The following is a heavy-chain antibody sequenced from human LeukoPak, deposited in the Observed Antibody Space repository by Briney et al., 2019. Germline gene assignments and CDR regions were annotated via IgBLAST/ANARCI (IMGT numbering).Heavy chain of an antibody. V-gene: IGHV3-11*01. CDR2: ISSSGSTI. CDR3: ARDISWSYDILTAKARLDY. CDR1: GFTFSDYY. Sequence: GGSLRLSCAASGFTFSDYYMSWIRQAPGKGLEWVSYISSSGSTIYYADSVKGRFTISRDNAKNSLYLQMNSLRAEDTAVYYCARDISWSYDILTAKARLDYRGQGTLVTVSS. D-gene: IGHD3-9*01. J-gene: IGHJ4*02.